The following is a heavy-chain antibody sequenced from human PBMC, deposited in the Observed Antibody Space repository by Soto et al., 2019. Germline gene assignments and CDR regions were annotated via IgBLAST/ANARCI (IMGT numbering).Heavy chain of an antibody. CDR2: ISYDGILK. D-gene: IGHD3-10*01. CDR1: GFTFSAFG. Sequence: QVHLVESGGGVVQPGRSLRLSCEASGFTFSAFGMHWVRQAPGKGLEWVAIISYDGILKYYADSVKGRFTISRDTSKGGVYLQMNSLRPEDTAVYYCAKDFKISGGHYGSLNYYYGMDVWGQGTTVTVSS. V-gene: IGHV3-30*18. CDR3: AKDFKISGGHYGSLNYYYGMDV. J-gene: IGHJ6*02.